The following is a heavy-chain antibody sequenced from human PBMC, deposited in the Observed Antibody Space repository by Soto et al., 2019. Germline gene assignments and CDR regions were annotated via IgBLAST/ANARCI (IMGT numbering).Heavy chain of an antibody. CDR3: ARRGSSEGLDY. J-gene: IGHJ4*02. CDR1: GGSISSSSYY. CDR2: IYYSGST. V-gene: IGHV4-39*01. D-gene: IGHD6-6*01. Sequence: SETLSLTCTVSGGSISSSSYYWGWIRQPPGKGLEWIGSIYYSGSTYYNPSLKSRVTISVDTSKNQFSLKLSSVTAADTAVYYCARRGSSEGLDYWGQGTLVTVSS.